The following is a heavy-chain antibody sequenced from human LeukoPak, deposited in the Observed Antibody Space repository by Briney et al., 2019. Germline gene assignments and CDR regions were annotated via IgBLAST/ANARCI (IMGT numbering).Heavy chain of an antibody. D-gene: IGHD2-2*01. V-gene: IGHV4-31*03. CDR1: GGSISSGGYY. J-gene: IGHJ3*02. CDR2: IFYTGST. CDR3: ARDGVVVTRGAFDI. Sequence: SQTLSLTCTVSGGSISSGGYYWTWIRQHPGKGLEWIGYIFYTGSTYHNPSLKSRVTISVDTSKSQFSLKLSSVTAADTAVYYCARDGVVVTRGAFDIWGQGTRVTVSS.